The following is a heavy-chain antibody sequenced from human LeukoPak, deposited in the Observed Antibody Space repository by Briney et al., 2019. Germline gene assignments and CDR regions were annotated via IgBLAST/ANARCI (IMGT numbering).Heavy chain of an antibody. CDR3: ARVLWAAVIFDY. D-gene: IGHD3-16*01. CDR1: GGSFSGYY. V-gene: IGHV4-34*01. J-gene: IGHJ4*02. Sequence: MSSETLSLTCAVYGGSFSGYYWSWIRQPPGKGLEWIGEINHSGSTNYNPSLKSRVTISVDTSKNQFSLKLSSVTAADTAVYYCARVLWAAVIFDYWGQGTLVTVSS. CDR2: INHSGST.